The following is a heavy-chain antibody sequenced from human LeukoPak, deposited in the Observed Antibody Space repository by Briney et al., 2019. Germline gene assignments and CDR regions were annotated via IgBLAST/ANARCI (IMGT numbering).Heavy chain of an antibody. V-gene: IGHV1-69*04. J-gene: IGHJ5*02. CDR3: AREGRYCSSTSCYGGDWFDP. CDR2: IIPILGIA. Sequence: ASVKVSCKASGGTFSSYAIRWVRQAPGQGLEWMGRIIPILGIANYAQKFQGRVTITADKSTSTAYMELSSLRSEDTAVYYCAREGRYCSSTSCYGGDWFDPWGQGTLVTVSS. CDR1: GGTFSSYA. D-gene: IGHD2-2*01.